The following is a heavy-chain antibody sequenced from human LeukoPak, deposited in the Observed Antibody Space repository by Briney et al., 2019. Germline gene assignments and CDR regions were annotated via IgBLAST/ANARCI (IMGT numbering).Heavy chain of an antibody. D-gene: IGHD2-15*01. CDR1: GFTFSSYA. V-gene: IGHV3-23*01. Sequence: PGGSLRLSCAASGFTFSSYAMSWVRQAPGKGLEWVSAISGRGGSTYYADSVKGRFTISRDNSKNTLYLQMNSLRAEDTAVYYCAKDGVVVVAANYWGQGTLVTVSS. CDR2: ISGRGGST. CDR3: AKDGVVVVAANY. J-gene: IGHJ4*02.